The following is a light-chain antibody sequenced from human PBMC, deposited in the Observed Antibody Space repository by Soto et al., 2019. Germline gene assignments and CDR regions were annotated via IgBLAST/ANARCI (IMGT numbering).Light chain of an antibody. CDR2: GNS. V-gene: IGLV1-40*01. CDR1: SSNIGAGYD. Sequence: QLVLTQPPSVSGAPGQRVTISCTGSSSNIGAGYDVHWYQQLPGTAPKLLIYGNSNRPSGVPDRFSGSKSGTSASLAITGLQAEDEADYYCQSYDSSLSGHDVFGTGTKVTVL. CDR3: QSYDSSLSGHDV. J-gene: IGLJ1*01.